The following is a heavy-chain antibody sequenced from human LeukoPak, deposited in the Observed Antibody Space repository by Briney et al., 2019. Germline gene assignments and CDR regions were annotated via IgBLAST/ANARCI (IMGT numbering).Heavy chain of an antibody. V-gene: IGHV3-23*01. CDR2: ISGSGGNT. Sequence: GGSLRLSCGASGFTFSSFAMSWVRQAPGKGLEWVSGISGSGGNTYYADSVKGRFTISRDTSKNTLYLQMNSLRAEDTAVYYCARDNNWEYQLLRVFDIWGQGTMVTVSS. D-gene: IGHD2-2*01. CDR3: ARDNNWEYQLLRVFDI. J-gene: IGHJ3*02. CDR1: GFTFSSFA.